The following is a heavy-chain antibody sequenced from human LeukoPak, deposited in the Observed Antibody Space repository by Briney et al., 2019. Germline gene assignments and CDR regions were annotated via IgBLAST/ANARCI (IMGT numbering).Heavy chain of an antibody. CDR3: ARDSEWEPHLRAFDI. J-gene: IGHJ3*02. Sequence: PGGSLRLSCAASGFTFSSYWMHWVRQAPGKGLVWVSRINTDGSSTSYADSVKGRFTISRDNAKNTLYLQMNSLRAEDTAVYYCARDSEWEPHLRAFDIWGQGTMVTVSS. D-gene: IGHD1-26*01. V-gene: IGHV3-74*01. CDR2: INTDGSST. CDR1: GFTFSSYW.